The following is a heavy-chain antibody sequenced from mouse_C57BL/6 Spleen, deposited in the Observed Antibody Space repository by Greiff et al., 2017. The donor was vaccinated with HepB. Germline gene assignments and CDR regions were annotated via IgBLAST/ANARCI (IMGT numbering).Heavy chain of an antibody. D-gene: IGHD2-2*01. CDR1: GYTFTDYE. Sequence: QVQLQQSGAELVRPGASVTLSCKASGYTFTDYEMHWVKQTPVHGLEWIGAIDPETGGTAYNQKFKGKAILTADKSSSTAYMELRSLTSEDSAVYYCTRSLWLPGFANWGQGTLVTISA. V-gene: IGHV1-15*01. J-gene: IGHJ3*01. CDR3: TRSLWLPGFAN. CDR2: IDPETGGT.